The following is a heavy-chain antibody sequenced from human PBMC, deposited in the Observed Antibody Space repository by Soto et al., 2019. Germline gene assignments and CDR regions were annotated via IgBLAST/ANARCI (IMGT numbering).Heavy chain of an antibody. V-gene: IGHV1-69*02. J-gene: IGHJ6*03. CDR2: IIPILGIA. CDR1: GGTFSSYT. CDR3: AVYCTNGVCYHDYYYYMDV. D-gene: IGHD2-8*01. Sequence: SVKVSCKASGGTFSSYTISWVRQAPGQGLEWMGRIIPILGIANYAQKFQGRVTITADKSTSTAYMELSSLRSEDTAVYYCAVYCTNGVCYHDYYYYMDVWGKGTTVTVSS.